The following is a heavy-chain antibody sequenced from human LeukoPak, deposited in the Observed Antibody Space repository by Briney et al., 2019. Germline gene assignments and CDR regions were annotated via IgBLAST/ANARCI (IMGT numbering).Heavy chain of an antibody. D-gene: IGHD6-6*01. Sequence: GGSLRLSCAASGFTFSSYGMHWVRQAPGKGLEWVAVISYDGSNKYYADSVKGRFTISRDNSKNTLYLQMNILRAEDTAVYYCARDRGSSFDYWGQGTLVTVSS. V-gene: IGHV3-30*03. CDR1: GFTFSSYG. CDR2: ISYDGSNK. J-gene: IGHJ4*02. CDR3: ARDRGSSFDY.